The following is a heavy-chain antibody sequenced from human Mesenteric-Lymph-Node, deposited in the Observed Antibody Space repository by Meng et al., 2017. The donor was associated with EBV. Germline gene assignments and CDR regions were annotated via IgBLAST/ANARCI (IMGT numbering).Heavy chain of an antibody. J-gene: IGHJ5*02. D-gene: IGHD3-10*01. CDR3: AGDLAVGAIAGNWFDP. V-gene: IGHV4-61*08. Sequence: SETRSLLCHSFVTAVCSSDHYWKWIRRPPGEDIEWIGYIFYRGSTNYSPSLRSRVTISVAKATNQFSLNLKSVTAADTDVYFCAGDLAVGAIAGNWFDPWSQGTLVTVSS. CDR1: VTAVCSSDHY. CDR2: IFYRGST.